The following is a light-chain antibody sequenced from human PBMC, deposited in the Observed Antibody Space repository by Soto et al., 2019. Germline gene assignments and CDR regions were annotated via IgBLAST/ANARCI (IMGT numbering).Light chain of an antibody. J-gene: IGKJ1*01. CDR2: KAS. Sequence: DIQMTQSPSTLSSSVGDRVTITCRASQSISSWLAWYQQKPGKAPKLLIYKASSLESGVPSRFSGSGSGTELTLTSSILQPDDFATYYCQQYNSPPTFGQGTKVEIK. CDR3: QQYNSPPT. CDR1: QSISSW. V-gene: IGKV1-5*03.